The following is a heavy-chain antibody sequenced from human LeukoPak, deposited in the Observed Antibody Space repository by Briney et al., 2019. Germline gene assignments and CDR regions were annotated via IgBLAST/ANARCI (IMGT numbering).Heavy chain of an antibody. CDR2: INHSGST. Sequence: TSETLSLTCAVYGGSFSGYYWSWIRQPPGKGLEWIGEINHSGSTNYNPSLKSRVTISVDTSKNQFSLKLSSVTAADTAVYYCAREAAMKYFDYWGQGTLVTVSS. CDR1: GGSFSGYY. D-gene: IGHD2-2*01. V-gene: IGHV4-34*01. CDR3: AREAAMKYFDY. J-gene: IGHJ4*02.